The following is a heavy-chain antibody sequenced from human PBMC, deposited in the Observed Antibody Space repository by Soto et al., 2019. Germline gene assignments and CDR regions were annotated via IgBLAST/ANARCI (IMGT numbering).Heavy chain of an antibody. Sequence: QVQLVESGGGVVQPGRSLRLSCAASGFTFSSYGMHWVRQAPGKGLEWVAVIWYDGSNKYYADSVKGRFTISRDNSKNTLYLQMNSLRAEDTAVYYCARDVGKRWLHNAFDIWGQGTMVTVSS. J-gene: IGHJ3*02. CDR2: IWYDGSNK. D-gene: IGHD5-12*01. V-gene: IGHV3-33*01. CDR1: GFTFSSYG. CDR3: ARDVGKRWLHNAFDI.